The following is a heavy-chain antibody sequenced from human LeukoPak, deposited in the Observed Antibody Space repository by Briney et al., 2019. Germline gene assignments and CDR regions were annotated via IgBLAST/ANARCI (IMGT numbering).Heavy chain of an antibody. Sequence: SETLSLTCTVSGGSISSYYWSWIRQPPGKGLEWIGSIYYSGSTYYNPSLKSRVTISVDTSKNQFSLKLSSVTAADTAVYYCARHKGGPGYYYDSSPTYYFDYWGQGTLVTVSS. D-gene: IGHD3-22*01. CDR3: ARHKGGPGYYYDSSPTYYFDY. J-gene: IGHJ4*02. CDR1: GGSISSYY. CDR2: IYYSGST. V-gene: IGHV4-59*05.